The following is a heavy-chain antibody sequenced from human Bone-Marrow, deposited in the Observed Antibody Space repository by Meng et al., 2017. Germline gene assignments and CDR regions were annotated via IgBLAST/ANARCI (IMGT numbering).Heavy chain of an antibody. CDR1: GFTFSSYD. CDR3: ARDCITKLDY. Sequence: GGPLRLSCAASGFTFSSYDMHWVRQAPGKGLEWVAVIWYDGSNKYYADSVKGRFTISRDNSKNTLYLQMNSLRAEDTAVYYCARDCITKLDYWGQGTLVTVSS. D-gene: IGHD1-14*01. CDR2: IWYDGSNK. J-gene: IGHJ4*02. V-gene: IGHV3-33*01.